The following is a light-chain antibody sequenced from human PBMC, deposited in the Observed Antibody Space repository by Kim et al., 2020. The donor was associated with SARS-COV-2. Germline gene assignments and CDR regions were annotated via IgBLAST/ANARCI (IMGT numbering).Light chain of an antibody. Sequence: QSVLTQPPSASGTPGQRVTISCSGSSSNIGSNTVNWYQQLPGTAPKLLIYSNNQRPSGVPDRFSGSKSGTSASLAISGLQSEDGADYYCAAWDDSLNGVVFGGRTQLTVL. CDR1: SSNIGSNT. V-gene: IGLV1-44*01. CDR2: SNN. J-gene: IGLJ2*01. CDR3: AAWDDSLNGVV.